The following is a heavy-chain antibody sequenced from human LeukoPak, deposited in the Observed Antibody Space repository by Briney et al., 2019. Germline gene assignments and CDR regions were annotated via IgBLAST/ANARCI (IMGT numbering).Heavy chain of an antibody. J-gene: IGHJ4*02. CDR3: ARGGTRGSADY. CDR2: IGEDGSEK. D-gene: IGHD1-7*01. Sequence: GGSLRLSCAASGFTFSTYWMSWVRQAPGKGLEWVANIGEDGSEKYYVDSVKGRFTISRDNAKNPLYLQMNSLRAEDTAVYYCARGGTRGSADYWSQGTLVTVSS. V-gene: IGHV3-7*01. CDR1: GFTFSTYW.